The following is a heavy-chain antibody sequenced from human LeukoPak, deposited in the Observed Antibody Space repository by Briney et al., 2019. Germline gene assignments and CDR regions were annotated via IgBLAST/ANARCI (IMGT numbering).Heavy chain of an antibody. V-gene: IGHV1-69*04. J-gene: IGHJ4*02. CDR3: ARESRPEGRLIDIDF. CDR2: IIPILGIA. Sequence: ASVKVSCKASGGTFSSYAISWVRQAPGQGLEWMGRIIPILGIANYAQKFQGRVTITADKSTSTAYMELSSLRAEDTAFYYCARESRPEGRLIDIDFWGQGTLITVSS. D-gene: IGHD1-1*01. CDR1: GGTFSSYA.